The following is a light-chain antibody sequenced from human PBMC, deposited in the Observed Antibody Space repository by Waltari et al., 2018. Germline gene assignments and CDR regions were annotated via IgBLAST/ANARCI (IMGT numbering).Light chain of an antibody. V-gene: IGLV2-23*01. CDR1: SNDIGGYNL. CDR3: CSYASSPPSVV. Sequence: QSALTQPASVSGSPGQSITISCTGTSNDIGGYNLVPLYQQHPGEAPKVLIYEANKRPSGVSDRFSGSKSGNTASLTISGLQSEDEADYYCCSYASSPPSVVFGGGTKVTVL. CDR2: EAN. J-gene: IGLJ2*01.